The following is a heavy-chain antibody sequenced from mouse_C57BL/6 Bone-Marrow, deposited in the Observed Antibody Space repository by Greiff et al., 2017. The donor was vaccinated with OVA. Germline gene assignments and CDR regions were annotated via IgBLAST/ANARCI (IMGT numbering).Heavy chain of an antibody. CDR1: GFTFSDYG. D-gene: IGHD4-1*01. CDR2: ISNLAYSI. CDR3: ARQRDWAWAMGY. V-gene: IGHV5-15*01. Sequence: EVKLMESGGGLVQPGGSLKLSCAASGFTFSDYGMAWVRQAPRKGPEWVAFISNLAYSIYYADTVTGRFTISRENAKNTLYLEMSSLRSEDTAMYYCARQRDWAWAMGYWGQGTSVTVSS. J-gene: IGHJ4*01.